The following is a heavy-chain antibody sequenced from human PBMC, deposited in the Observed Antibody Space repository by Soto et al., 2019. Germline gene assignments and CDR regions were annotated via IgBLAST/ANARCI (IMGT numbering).Heavy chain of an antibody. Sequence: ASVKVSCKASGYTFTSYGISWVRQAPGQGLEWMGWISAYNGNTNYAQKLQGRVTMTTDTSTSTAYMELRSLRSDDTAVYYCARFIMITFGGVIGTHDYWGQGTLVTVSS. CDR3: ARFIMITFGGVIGTHDY. D-gene: IGHD3-16*02. J-gene: IGHJ4*02. V-gene: IGHV1-18*01. CDR2: ISAYNGNT. CDR1: GYTFTSYG.